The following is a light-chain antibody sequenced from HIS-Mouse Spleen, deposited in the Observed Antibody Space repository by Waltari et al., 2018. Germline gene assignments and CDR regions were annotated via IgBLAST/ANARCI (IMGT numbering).Light chain of an antibody. V-gene: IGKV1-8*01. CDR3: QQYYSYPYT. J-gene: IGKJ2*01. CDR1: QDISSY. CDR2: AAS. Sequence: AIRMTQSPSSLSASTGDRVTITCRASQDISSYLAWYQQKPGKAPKPLIYAASTLQSGVPSRFSGSGSGTDFTLTISCLQSEDFATYYCQQYYSYPYTFGQGTKLEIK.